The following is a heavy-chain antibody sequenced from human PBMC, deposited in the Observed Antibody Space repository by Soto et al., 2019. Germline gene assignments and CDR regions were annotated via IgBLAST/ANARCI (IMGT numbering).Heavy chain of an antibody. J-gene: IGHJ4*02. V-gene: IGHV2-5*02. D-gene: IGHD3-3*01. CDR1: GFSLTTSGVG. CDR2: IYWDDDK. Sequence: QITLNESGPTQVKPRQTLTLTCTFSGFSLTTSGVGVGWIRQSPGKAPEWLALIYWDDDKRYSPSLKSRLTITKDTSKNQVVLTMADWDPADTATYYCAHRVLRTVFGLVTTTASYFDFWGQGTPVAVSS. CDR3: AHRVLRTVFGLVTTTASYFDF.